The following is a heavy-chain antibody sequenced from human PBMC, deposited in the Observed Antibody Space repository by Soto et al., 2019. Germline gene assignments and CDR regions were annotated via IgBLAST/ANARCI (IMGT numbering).Heavy chain of an antibody. D-gene: IGHD2-15*01. V-gene: IGHV4-39*01. J-gene: IGHJ5*02. CDR1: GGSIRSSTYY. CDR3: AKHKSGGGNIFWFAP. Sequence: PSETLSLTCTVSGGSIRSSTYYWGWIRQPPGKGLEWIGSIYYSGSTYYNPSLKSRVTISVDTSKNQFSLKLNSVTAADTADYYCAKHKSGGGNIFWFAPGGQGPLVTVSS. CDR2: IYYSGST.